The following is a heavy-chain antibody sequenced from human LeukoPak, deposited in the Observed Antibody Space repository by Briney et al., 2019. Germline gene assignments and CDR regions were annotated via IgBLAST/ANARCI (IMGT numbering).Heavy chain of an antibody. CDR2: IYYSGST. CDR1: GGSISSYY. CDR3: ARARCSGGSCYALDY. V-gene: IGHV4-59*08. J-gene: IGHJ4*02. Sequence: SETLSLTCTVSGGSISSYYWSWIRQPPGKGLEYIGYIYYSGSTNYNPSLKSRVTISVDTSKNQFSLKLSSVTAADTAVYYCARARCSGGSCYALDYWGQGTLVTVSS. D-gene: IGHD2-15*01.